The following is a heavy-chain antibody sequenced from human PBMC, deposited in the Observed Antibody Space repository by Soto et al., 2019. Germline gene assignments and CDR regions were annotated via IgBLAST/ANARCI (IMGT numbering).Heavy chain of an antibody. V-gene: IGHV5-51*01. CDR1: GYKCNSFW. CDR2: IYPGDSDT. CDR3: ARHLCSDGRTNDYYYGMEV. D-gene: IGHD5-18*01. J-gene: IGHJ6*02. Sequence: LVQSLKISWKGSGYKCNSFWSGCVRQMHGKGLEGMGIIYPGDSDTRYRPFFQGHVTISADKSISTAYLQWSSLMASDTAMYYCARHLCSDGRTNDYYYGMEVWGQGTTVTVSS.